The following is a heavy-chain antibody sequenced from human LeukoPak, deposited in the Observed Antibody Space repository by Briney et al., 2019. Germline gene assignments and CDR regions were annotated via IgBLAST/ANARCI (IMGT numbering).Heavy chain of an antibody. D-gene: IGHD3-22*01. V-gene: IGHV1-18*01. Sequence: ASVKVSXKASGYTFTSYGISWVRQAPGQGLEWMGWISAYNGNTNYAQKLQGRVTMTTDTSTSTAYMELRSLRSDDTAVYYCARGPVPMIVVVIEFDYWGQGTLVTVSS. CDR2: ISAYNGNT. J-gene: IGHJ4*02. CDR1: GYTFTSYG. CDR3: ARGPVPMIVVVIEFDY.